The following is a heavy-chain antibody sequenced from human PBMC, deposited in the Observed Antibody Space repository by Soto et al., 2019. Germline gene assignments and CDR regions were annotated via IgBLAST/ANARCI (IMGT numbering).Heavy chain of an antibody. D-gene: IGHD6-6*01. Sequence: ASVKVSCKASGYTFTSYYMHWVRQAPGQGLEWMGIINPSGGSTSYAQKFQGRVTMTRDTSTSTVYMELSSLRSEDTAVYYCAREGTSSSDRDYYHGMDVWGQGTTVPSP. CDR3: AREGTSSSDRDYYHGMDV. CDR1: GYTFTSYY. J-gene: IGHJ6*02. CDR2: INPSGGST. V-gene: IGHV1-46*01.